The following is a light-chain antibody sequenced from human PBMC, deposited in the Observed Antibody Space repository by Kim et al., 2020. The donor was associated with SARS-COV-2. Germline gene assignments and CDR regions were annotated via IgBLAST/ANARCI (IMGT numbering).Light chain of an antibody. CDR3: QSYDSSLSGSI. CDR1: SSNIGAGYD. CDR2: ANS. J-gene: IGLJ1*01. Sequence: SVLTQPPSVSGAPGQRVTISCTGSSSNIGAGYDVHWYQQFPGTAPKLLIYANSKRPSGVPDRFSGSKSGTSASLAITGLQAEDEADYYCQSYDSSLSGSIFGTGTKVTVL. V-gene: IGLV1-40*01.